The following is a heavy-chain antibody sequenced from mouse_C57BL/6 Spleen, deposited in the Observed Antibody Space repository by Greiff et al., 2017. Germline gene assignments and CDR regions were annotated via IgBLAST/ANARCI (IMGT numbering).Heavy chain of an antibody. D-gene: IGHD3-2*02. J-gene: IGHJ3*01. CDR2: IDPSDSYT. CDR3: ARKTAQATAY. V-gene: IGHV1-50*01. CDR1: GYTFTSYW. Sequence: VQLQQSGAELVKPGASVKLSCKASGYTFTSYWMQWVKQRPGQGLEWIGEIDPSDSYTNYNQKFKGKATLTVDTSSSTAYMQLSSLTSEDSAVYYCARKTAQATAYWGQGTLVTVSA.